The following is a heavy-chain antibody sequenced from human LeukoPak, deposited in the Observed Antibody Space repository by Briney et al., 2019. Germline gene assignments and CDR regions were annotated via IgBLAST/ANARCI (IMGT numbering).Heavy chain of an antibody. CDR2: ISSISSII. CDR3: TRSRPGTEAGQPNFDY. V-gene: IGHV3-48*01. Sequence: PGGSLRLSCAASGFTFSTYSMSWVRQAPGKGLEWVSYISSISSIIYYAGSVKGRFTISRDNARNSLYLQMNSLRAEDTAVYYCTRSRPGTEAGQPNFDYWGQGTLVTVSS. CDR1: GFTFSTYS. J-gene: IGHJ4*02. D-gene: IGHD6-13*01.